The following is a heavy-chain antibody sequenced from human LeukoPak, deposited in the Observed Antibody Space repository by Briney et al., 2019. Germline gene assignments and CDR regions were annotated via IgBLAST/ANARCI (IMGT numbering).Heavy chain of an antibody. Sequence: SETLSLTCAVYGGSFSGYYWSWIRQPPGKGLEWIGEINHSGSTNYNPSLKSRVTISVDTSKNQFSLKLSSVTAADTAVYYRARVVAVAGETDYWGQGTLVTVSS. D-gene: IGHD6-19*01. J-gene: IGHJ4*02. CDR1: GGSFSGYY. CDR3: ARVVAVAGETDY. V-gene: IGHV4-34*01. CDR2: INHSGST.